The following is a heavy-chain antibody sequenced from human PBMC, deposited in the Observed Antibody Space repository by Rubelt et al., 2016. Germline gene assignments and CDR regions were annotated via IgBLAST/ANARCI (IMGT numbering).Heavy chain of an antibody. V-gene: IGHV4-34*01. CDR1: GGSFSGYY. J-gene: IGHJ6*02. Sequence: QVQLQQWGAGLLKPSETLSLTCAVYGGSFSGYYWSWIRQPPGKGLEWIGEINHSGKTNYNPYLKSRITVTVDTSKNPFSLKLSAGTAAETAVYYCARMAGNYYGMDVWGQGTTVTVSS. D-gene: IGHD5-24*01. CDR2: INHSGKT. CDR3: ARMAGNYYGMDV.